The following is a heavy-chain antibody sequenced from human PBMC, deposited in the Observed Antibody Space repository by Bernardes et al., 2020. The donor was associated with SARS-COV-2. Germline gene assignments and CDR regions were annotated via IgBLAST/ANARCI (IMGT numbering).Heavy chain of an antibody. Sequence: SLRLSCSASGFTLGDYAMHWVRQAPGKGLEWVSGLSWNSGGILYADSVKGRFTISRDNAKNSLYLQMSSLRPEDTALYYCVRDGGSSVWGSYGFDYWGQGTLVTVSS. CDR3: VRDGGSSVWGSYGFDY. CDR1: GFTLGDYA. D-gene: IGHD3-16*01. J-gene: IGHJ4*02. V-gene: IGHV3-9*01. CDR2: LSWNSGGI.